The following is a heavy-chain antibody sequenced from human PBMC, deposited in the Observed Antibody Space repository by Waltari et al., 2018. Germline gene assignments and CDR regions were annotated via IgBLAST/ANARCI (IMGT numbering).Heavy chain of an antibody. Sequence: QVQLVQSGAEVKKPGSSVKVSCKASGGTLTELSMHLLRQAPGKGLEWMGGFDPEDGETIYAQKFQGRVTMTEDTSTDTAYMELSSLRSEDTAVYYCATGFVLRYFDWFWTFDYWGQGTLITVSS. J-gene: IGHJ4*02. CDR2: FDPEDGET. V-gene: IGHV1-24*01. D-gene: IGHD3-9*01. CDR3: ATGFVLRYFDWFWTFDY. CDR1: GGTLTELS.